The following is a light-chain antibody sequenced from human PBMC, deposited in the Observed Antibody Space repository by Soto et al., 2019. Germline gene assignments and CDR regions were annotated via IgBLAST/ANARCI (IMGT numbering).Light chain of an antibody. J-gene: IGLJ2*01. CDR3: LLSYSGPRV. CDR1: TGAVTSGHY. Sequence: QAVVTQEPSLTVSPGGTVTLTCGSSTGAVTSGHYPYWFQQKPGQAPRTLIYETSNKHSWTPARFSGSLLGGKAALTLSGAQPEEEAEYYCLLSYSGPRVFGGGTKLTVL. V-gene: IGLV7-46*01. CDR2: ETS.